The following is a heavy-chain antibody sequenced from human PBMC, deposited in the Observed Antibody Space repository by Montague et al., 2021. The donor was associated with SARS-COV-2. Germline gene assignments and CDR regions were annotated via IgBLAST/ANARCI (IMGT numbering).Heavy chain of an antibody. CDR1: DVSLSSSTW. D-gene: IGHD3/OR15-3a*01. CDR3: ARGGLGNRGFDY. CDR2: TYLSGFT. Sequence: SETLSLTCVVSDVSLSSSTWWSWVRQSPGTGLEWVGETYLSGFTQYNPSVKSRVTISLDDSRSQFPLRLTSVTAADTAVYFCARGGLGNRGFDYWGQGALVTVSS. V-gene: IGHV4-4*02. J-gene: IGHJ4*02.